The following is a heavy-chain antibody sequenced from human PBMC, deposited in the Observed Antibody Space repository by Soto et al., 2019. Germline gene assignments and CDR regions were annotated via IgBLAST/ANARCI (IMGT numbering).Heavy chain of an antibody. CDR3: ARARGLEMATITYYFDY. Sequence: ASVKVSCKASGYTFTGYYMHWVRQAPGQGLEWMGWINPNSGGTNYAQKFQGWVPMTRDTSISTAYMELSRPRSDDTAVYYCARARGLEMATITYYFDYWGQGTLVTVSS. CDR2: INPNSGGT. J-gene: IGHJ4*02. V-gene: IGHV1-2*04. D-gene: IGHD5-12*01. CDR1: GYTFTGYY.